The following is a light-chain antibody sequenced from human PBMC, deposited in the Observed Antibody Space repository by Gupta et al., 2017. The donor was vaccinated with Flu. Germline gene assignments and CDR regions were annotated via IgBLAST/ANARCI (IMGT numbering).Light chain of an antibody. CDR1: QSVSSN. CDR2: GAS. Sequence: EIVMTQSPATLSVSPGERATLSCRASQSVSSNLAWYQQKPGQAPRLLIYGASTRATGIPARFSGSGYGTEFTLTISIRQLEDFAVYYCQQYKNWPPYTFGQGTKLEIK. CDR3: QQYKNWPPYT. J-gene: IGKJ2*01. V-gene: IGKV3D-15*01.